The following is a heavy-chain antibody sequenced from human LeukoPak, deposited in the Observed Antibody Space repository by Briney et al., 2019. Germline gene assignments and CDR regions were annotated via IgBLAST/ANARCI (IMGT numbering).Heavy chain of an antibody. Sequence: GGSLTLSCAASGFTFSSYAVSWVRQAPGKGLEWVSSISGSGGSTYSADSVKGRFTISRDNSKNTLYLQMNSLRAEDTALYYCAKDRSCTNDICHGDFDYWGQGTLVTVSS. D-gene: IGHD2-8*01. CDR2: ISGSGGST. CDR3: AKDRSCTNDICHGDFDY. CDR1: GFTFSSYA. J-gene: IGHJ4*02. V-gene: IGHV3-23*01.